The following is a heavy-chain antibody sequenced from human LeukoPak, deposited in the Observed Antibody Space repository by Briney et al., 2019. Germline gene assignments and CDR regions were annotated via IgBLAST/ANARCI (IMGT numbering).Heavy chain of an antibody. CDR3: AKIAATHQIDF. Sequence: GGSLRLSCAASGFTLNIYAMTWGRQAPGKGLDWVSSLTCSGRDTYYTDTVNGRFTISRDNSKNRLYLQMNSVRHDDTAVYYCAKIAATHQIDFWGQGTLVTVSS. D-gene: IGHD6-13*01. CDR1: GFTLNIYA. J-gene: IGHJ4*02. CDR2: LTCSGRDT. V-gene: IGHV3-23*01.